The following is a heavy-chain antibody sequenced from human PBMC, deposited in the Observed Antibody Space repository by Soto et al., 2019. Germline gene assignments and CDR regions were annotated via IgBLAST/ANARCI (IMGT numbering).Heavy chain of an antibody. J-gene: IGHJ6*02. Sequence: GGSLRLSCNASGFTVSSSYMSWVRQAPGMGLEWVAVIESGGTAHYADSVKGRFTISRDNPNNIIYLQLHTLRAEDTAVYYCAKDLGPLKLLNYVFYGLDVWGQGTMVTVSS. CDR2: IESGGTA. V-gene: IGHV3-53*01. D-gene: IGHD2-21*02. CDR3: AKDLGPLKLLNYVFYGLDV. CDR1: GFTVSSSY.